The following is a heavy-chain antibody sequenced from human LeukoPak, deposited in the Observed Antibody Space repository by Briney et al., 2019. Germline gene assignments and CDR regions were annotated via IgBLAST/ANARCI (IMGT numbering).Heavy chain of an antibody. CDR3: ARSFLSIAAAATDY. D-gene: IGHD6-13*01. Sequence: GGSLRLSCAASGFTFSSYSMNWVRQAPGKGXXXXXXISSSSYIYYADSVKGRFTISRDNAKNSLYLQMNSLRAEDTAVYYCARSFLSIAAAATDYWGQGTLVTVSS. V-gene: IGHV3-21*01. J-gene: IGHJ4*02. CDR1: GFTFSSYS. CDR2: ISSSSYI.